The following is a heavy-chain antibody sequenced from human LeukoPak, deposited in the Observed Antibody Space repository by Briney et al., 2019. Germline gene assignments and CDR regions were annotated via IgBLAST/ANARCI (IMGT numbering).Heavy chain of an antibody. CDR2: INPSSGDT. V-gene: IGHV1-2*02. Sequence: ASVKVSCKASGYTFTGYYMHWVRQAPGQGLEWMGWINPSSGDTNYAQNFQGRVTMTRDTSISTAYMELSRLTSDDTAVYYCARGTTHLWFGEGGNALDIWGQGTMVIVSS. CDR1: GYTFTGYY. D-gene: IGHD3-10*01. J-gene: IGHJ3*02. CDR3: ARGTTHLWFGEGGNALDI.